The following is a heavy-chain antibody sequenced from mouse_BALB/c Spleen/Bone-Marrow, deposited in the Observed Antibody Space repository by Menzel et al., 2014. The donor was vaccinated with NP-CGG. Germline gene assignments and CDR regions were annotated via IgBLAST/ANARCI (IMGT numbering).Heavy chain of an antibody. CDR2: ISDGGSYT. J-gene: IGHJ3*01. CDR3: ARRWFAY. CDR1: GFTFSDYY. V-gene: IGHV5-4*02. Sequence: EVNLVDSGGGLVKPGGSLKLSCAASGFTFSDYYMYWVRQTPEKRLEWVATISDGGSYTYYPDSVKGRFTISRDNAKNNLYLQMSSLKSEDTAMYYCARRWFAYWGQGTLVTVSA.